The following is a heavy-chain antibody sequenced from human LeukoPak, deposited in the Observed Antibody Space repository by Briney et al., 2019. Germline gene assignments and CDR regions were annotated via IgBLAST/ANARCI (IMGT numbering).Heavy chain of an antibody. D-gene: IGHD4-23*01. CDR3: ARGHGGNSRWFDP. Sequence: SETLSLTCTVSGGSLSSSNYYWGWIRQPPGKGLEWIGSIYYSGSTYYNPSLKSRVTISVDTSKNHFSLKLSSVTAADTAVYYCARGHGGNSRWFDPWGQGTLVTVSS. CDR2: IYYSGST. J-gene: IGHJ5*02. V-gene: IGHV4-39*02. CDR1: GGSLSSSNYY.